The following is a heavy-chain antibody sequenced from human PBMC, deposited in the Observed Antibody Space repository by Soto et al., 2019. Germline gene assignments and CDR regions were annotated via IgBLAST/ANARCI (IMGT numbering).Heavy chain of an antibody. J-gene: IGHJ1*01. CDR2: IYYSGST. V-gene: IGHV4-59*01. CDR3: AREQVDGSGSYPH. Sequence: QVQLQESGPGLVKPSETLSLTCTVSGGSISSYYWSWIRQPPGKGLEWIGYIYYSGSTNYNPSLKSRVTISVDTSKNQSSLKLSSVTAADTAVYYCAREQVDGSGSYPHWGQGTLVTVSS. CDR1: GGSISSYY. D-gene: IGHD3-10*01.